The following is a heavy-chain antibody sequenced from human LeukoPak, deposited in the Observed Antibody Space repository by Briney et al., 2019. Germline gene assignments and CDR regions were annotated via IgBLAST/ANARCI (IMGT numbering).Heavy chain of an antibody. V-gene: IGHV1-18*01. D-gene: IGHD5-18*01. CDR2: ISAYNGNT. CDR1: GYTFTSYG. CDR3: ARDTRGYSQYRYYYYYMDV. J-gene: IGHJ6*03. Sequence: GASVKVSCKASGYTFTSYGISWVRQAPGQGLEWMGWISAYNGNTNYAQRLQGRVTMTTDTSTSTAYMELRSLRSDDTAVYYCARDTRGYSQYRYYYYYMDVWGKGTTVTVSS.